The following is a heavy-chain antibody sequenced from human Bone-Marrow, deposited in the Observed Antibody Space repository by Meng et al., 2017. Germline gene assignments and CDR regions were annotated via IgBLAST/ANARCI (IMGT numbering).Heavy chain of an antibody. V-gene: IGHV4-4*02. Sequence: QVRLQESGPGLGQPSGTLSLTCAVSGASISSSHWWGWVRQPPGKGLEWIGEIYHDGSTNYTPSLKSRVTISVDKSKNQFSLKLSSVTAADTAVYYCARAAYDIWSGYAPWGQGSLVTVSS. CDR2: IYHDGST. D-gene: IGHD3-3*01. J-gene: IGHJ5*02. CDR1: GASISSSHW. CDR3: ARAAYDIWSGYAP.